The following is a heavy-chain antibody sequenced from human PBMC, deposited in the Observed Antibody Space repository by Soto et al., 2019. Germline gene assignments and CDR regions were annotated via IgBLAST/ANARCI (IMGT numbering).Heavy chain of an antibody. D-gene: IGHD7-27*01. V-gene: IGHV1-18*01. J-gene: IGHJ4*02. CDR1: GYTFTDFG. Sequence: QGQLVQSGAEVKKPGASVKVSCKASGYTFTDFGISWVRQAPGQGLEWMGWISAYNSNTNYAQKVQGRVTMTTDTSRSTAYMVLRNLTSEDTAVYYCARDSGNLGNWAYFFDYWGQGTLVTVSS. CDR3: ARDSGNLGNWAYFFDY. CDR2: ISAYNSNT.